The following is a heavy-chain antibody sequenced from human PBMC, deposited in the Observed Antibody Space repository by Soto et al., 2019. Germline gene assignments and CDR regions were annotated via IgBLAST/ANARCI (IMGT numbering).Heavy chain of an antibody. D-gene: IGHD6-19*01. CDR1: GGSISSYY. CDR2: IYYSGST. CDR3: ARGFYSSGWYYFDY. Sequence: SETLSLTCTVSGGSISSYYWSWIRQPPGKGLEWIGYIYYSGSTNYNPSLKSRVTISVDTSKNQFSLKLSSVTAADTAMYYCARGFYSSGWYYFDYWGQGTLVTVSS. J-gene: IGHJ4*02. V-gene: IGHV4-59*01.